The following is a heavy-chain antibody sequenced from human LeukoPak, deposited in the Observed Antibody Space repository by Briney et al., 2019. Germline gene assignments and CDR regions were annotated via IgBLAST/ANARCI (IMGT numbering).Heavy chain of an antibody. V-gene: IGHV3-15*07. CDR2: IKSKTDGGTI. J-gene: IGHJ4*02. CDR3: STDYYGSGRPGFGY. CDR1: GFTFSSYG. Sequence: GGSLRLSCAASGFTFSSYGMHWVRQAPGKGLEWVGRIKSKTDGGTIDHAAPVKGRFTISRDDSKNMMYLQMNSLKTEDTAVYYCSTDYYGSGRPGFGYWGQGTLVTVSS. D-gene: IGHD3-10*01.